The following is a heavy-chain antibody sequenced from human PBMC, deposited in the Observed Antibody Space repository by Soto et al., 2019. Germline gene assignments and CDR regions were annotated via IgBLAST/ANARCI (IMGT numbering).Heavy chain of an antibody. CDR1: GFTFSNAW. V-gene: IGHV3-15*01. D-gene: IGHD3-10*01. CDR3: TTEAMVWGVPWDFDY. CDR2: IKSKTDGGTT. J-gene: IGHJ4*02. Sequence: EVQLVESGGGLVKPGGSLRLSCAASGFTFSNAWMSWVRQAPGKGLEWGGRIKSKTDGGTTDYAAPVKGRFTISRDDSKNTLYLQMNSLKTEDTSVYYCTTEAMVWGVPWDFDYLGQGTLVTVSS.